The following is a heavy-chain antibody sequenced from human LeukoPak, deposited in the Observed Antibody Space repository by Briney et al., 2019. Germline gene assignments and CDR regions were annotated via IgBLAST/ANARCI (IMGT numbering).Heavy chain of an antibody. CDR3: ARDLYYYASGSYNWFEP. J-gene: IGHJ5*02. CDR1: GFTVSSNS. D-gene: IGHD3-10*01. V-gene: IGHV3-53*01. Sequence: GGSLRLSCTVSGFTVSSNSMSWVRQAPGKGLEWVSFIYSDNTHYSDSVKSRFTISRDNSKNTLYLQMNSLRAEDTAVYYCARDLYYYASGSYNWFEPWGQGTLVTVSS. CDR2: IYSDNT.